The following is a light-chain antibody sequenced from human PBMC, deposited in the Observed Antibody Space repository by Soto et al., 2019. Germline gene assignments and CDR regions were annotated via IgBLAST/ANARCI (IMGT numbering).Light chain of an antibody. J-gene: IGKJ5*01. Sequence: DIQMTQSPSTLSASVGDRFTITCRASHSISRWLSWYQQKPGKAPKLLIYEASSLERGVPSRFSASGSGTEFTLTISGLQPDDFASYYCQQYNSYPITFGQGTRLEIK. CDR1: HSISRW. V-gene: IGKV1-5*01. CDR3: QQYNSYPIT. CDR2: EAS.